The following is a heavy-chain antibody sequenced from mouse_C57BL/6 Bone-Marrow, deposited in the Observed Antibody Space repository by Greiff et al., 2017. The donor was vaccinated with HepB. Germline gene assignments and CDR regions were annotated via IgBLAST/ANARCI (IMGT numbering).Heavy chain of an antibody. D-gene: IGHD1-1*01. CDR3: ARKGYYGGYYFDY. CDR1: GFTFTSYD. V-gene: IGHV1-85*01. Sequence: QVHVKQSGPVLVKPGASVSLSCTASGFTFTSYDIYLLLHRPGQGLEWIGWFYPRYGSTKYNEKFKGKATLTVDTSASTAYMERHSLPSEDAAFYGWARKGYYGGYYFDYWGQGTTLTVSS. J-gene: IGHJ2*01. CDR2: FYPRYGST.